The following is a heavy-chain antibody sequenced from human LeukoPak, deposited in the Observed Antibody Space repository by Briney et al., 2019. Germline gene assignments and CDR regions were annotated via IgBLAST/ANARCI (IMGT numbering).Heavy chain of an antibody. J-gene: IGHJ4*02. CDR3: ANEGGLFWDYFDY. Sequence: GGSLRLSCAASGFTFSSYGMHWVRHAPGKGLEWVAFIRYYGSNKYYADSVKGRFTISRDNSKNTLYLQMNSLRAEDTAVYYCANEGGLFWDYFDYWGQGTLVTVSS. CDR2: IRYYGSNK. CDR1: GFTFSSYG. V-gene: IGHV3-30*02. D-gene: IGHD2-21*01.